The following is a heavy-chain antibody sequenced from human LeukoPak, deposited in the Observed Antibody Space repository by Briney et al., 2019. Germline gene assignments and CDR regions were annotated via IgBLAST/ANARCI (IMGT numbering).Heavy chain of an antibody. V-gene: IGHV4-38-2*02. D-gene: IGHD3-10*01. CDR3: ARDSGTTGEVKFDP. CDR1: GYSISSGYY. Sequence: SETLSLTCTVSGYSISSGYYWDWIRQPPGKGLEWIGTLSHSGSSYYNPSLKSRVTISVDTSKNQFSLKLSSVTAADTAVYYCARDSGTTGEVKFDPWGQGTLVTVSS. J-gene: IGHJ5*02. CDR2: LSHSGSS.